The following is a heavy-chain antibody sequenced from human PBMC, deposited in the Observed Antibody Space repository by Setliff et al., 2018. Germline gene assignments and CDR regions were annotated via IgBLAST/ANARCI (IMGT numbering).Heavy chain of an antibody. Sequence: SETLSLTCTVSGGSISSSSYYWGWIRQPPGKGLEWIGGIYYSGSTYYNPSLKSRVTISVDTSKNQFSLKLSSVTAADTAVYYCARDMYYGSGSGDYWGQGTLVTVSS. V-gene: IGHV4-39*07. CDR1: GGSISSSSYY. CDR3: ARDMYYGSGSGDY. D-gene: IGHD3-10*01. J-gene: IGHJ4*02. CDR2: IYYSGST.